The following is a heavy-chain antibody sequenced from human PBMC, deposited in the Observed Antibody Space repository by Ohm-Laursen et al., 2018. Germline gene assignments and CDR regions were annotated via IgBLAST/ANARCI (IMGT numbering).Heavy chain of an antibody. CDR2: IWYDGSNK. J-gene: IGHJ5*02. Sequence: SLRLSCTASGFTFSSYGMHWVRQAPGKGLEWVALIWYDGSNKDYVESVKGRFTISRDNSKSTLYLQMNSLRAADTAVYYCARGGRRDWFDPWGQGTLVTVSS. CDR3: ARGGRRDWFDP. V-gene: IGHV3-33*01. CDR1: GFTFSSYG.